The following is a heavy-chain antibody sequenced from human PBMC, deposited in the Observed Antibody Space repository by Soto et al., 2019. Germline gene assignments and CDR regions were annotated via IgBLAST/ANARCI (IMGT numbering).Heavy chain of an antibody. V-gene: IGHV3-23*01. Sequence: GGSLRLSCAASGFTFSSYAMSWVRQAPGKGLEWVSAISGSGGGTYYADYVKGRFTTSRDNSKNTLYLQMNSLRAEDTAVYYCANFISGYSYGPDYYYYGMDVWGQGTTVTVSS. J-gene: IGHJ6*02. CDR3: ANFISGYSYGPDYYYYGMDV. CDR1: GFTFSSYA. CDR2: ISGSGGGT. D-gene: IGHD5-18*01.